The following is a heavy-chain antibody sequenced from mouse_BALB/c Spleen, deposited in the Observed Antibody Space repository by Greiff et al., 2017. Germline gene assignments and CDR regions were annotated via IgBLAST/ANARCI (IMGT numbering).Heavy chain of an antibody. J-gene: IGHJ3*01. CDR1: GFTFSSYT. CDR3: ARRGHSWFAY. Sequence: EVKLMESGGGLVQPGGSLKLSCAASGFTFSSYTMSWVRQTPEKRLEWVAYISNGGGSTYYPDTVKGRFTISRDNAKNTLYLQMSSLKSEDTAMYYCARRGHSWFAYWGQGTLVTVSA. V-gene: IGHV5-12-2*01. CDR2: ISNGGGST. D-gene: IGHD1-1*02.